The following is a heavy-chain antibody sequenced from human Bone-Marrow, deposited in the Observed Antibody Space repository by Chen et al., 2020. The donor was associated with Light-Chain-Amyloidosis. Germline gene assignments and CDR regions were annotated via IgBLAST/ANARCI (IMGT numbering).Heavy chain of an antibody. V-gene: IGHV3-33*01. CDR3: ARYVAVTTGGGMDV. CDR2: IWYDGSNK. J-gene: IGHJ6*02. Sequence: QVRLGGSGGGGVQLGGPWGLPCAALGFTFGGFGMHWVRQAPGKGLEWVAVIWYDGSNKYYADSVKGRFTISRDNSKNTLYLQMNSLRAEDTAVYYCARYVAVTTGGGMDVWGQGTTVTVSS. CDR1: GFTFGGFG. D-gene: IGHD4-17*01.